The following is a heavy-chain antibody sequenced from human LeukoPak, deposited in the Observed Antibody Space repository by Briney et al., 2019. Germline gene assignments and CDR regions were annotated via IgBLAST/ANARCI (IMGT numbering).Heavy chain of an antibody. CDR1: GFTFSSFA. CDR3: AKGFGLVVFDY. J-gene: IGHJ4*02. D-gene: IGHD3/OR15-3a*01. CDR2: ISGSGGTT. V-gene: IGHV3-23*01. Sequence: GGSLRLSCAASGFTFSSFAMSWVRQAPGKGLELVSAISGSGGTTYFADSVKGRFTISRDISKKMLYLQLNRLRAEDTAVYYCAKGFGLVVFDYWGQGTLVTVSS.